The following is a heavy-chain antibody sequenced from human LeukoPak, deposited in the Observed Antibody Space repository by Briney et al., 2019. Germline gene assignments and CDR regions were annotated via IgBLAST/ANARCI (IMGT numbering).Heavy chain of an antibody. CDR2: ISGSGGST. V-gene: IGHV3-23*01. D-gene: IGHD3-10*01. CDR1: GFTFSSYA. Sequence: HPGGSLRLSCAASGFTFSSYAMSWVRQAPGKGLEWVSAISGSGGSTYYADSVKGRFTISRDNSKNTLYLQMNSLRAEDTAVYYCAKSPYYYGSGSYSGRSDYWGQGTLVTVSS. CDR3: AKSPYYYGSGSYSGRSDY. J-gene: IGHJ4*02.